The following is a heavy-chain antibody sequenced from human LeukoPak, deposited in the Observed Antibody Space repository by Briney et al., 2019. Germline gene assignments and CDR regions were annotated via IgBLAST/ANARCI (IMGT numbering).Heavy chain of an antibody. Sequence: SETLSLTCTVSGYSISSGYYWGWIRQPPGKGLEWIGSIYHSGSTYYNSSLKSRVTISVDTSKNQFSLKLSSVTAADTAVYYCARDQWGYSYGLPYDYWGQGTLVTVSS. V-gene: IGHV4-38-2*02. D-gene: IGHD5-18*01. CDR2: IYHSGST. CDR3: ARDQWGYSYGLPYDY. CDR1: GYSISSGYY. J-gene: IGHJ4*02.